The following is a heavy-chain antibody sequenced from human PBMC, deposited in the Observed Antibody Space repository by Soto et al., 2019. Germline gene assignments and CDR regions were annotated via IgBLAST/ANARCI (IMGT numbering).Heavy chain of an antibody. CDR1: GDTFTSYG. CDR2: ISAYNGNT. V-gene: IGHV1-18*01. J-gene: IGHJ5*02. D-gene: IGHD1-26*01. CDR3: AIGVGSLGHWCEP. Sequence: QVQLVQSGAEVKKPGASVKVSCKASGDTFTSYGISLLREVPGQGLEWMGRISAYNGNTNYAQKLQGRVTMTTVTSTSTGYMELRSLRSDDTAVDSCAIGVGSLGHWCEPWGQGTLVTVSS.